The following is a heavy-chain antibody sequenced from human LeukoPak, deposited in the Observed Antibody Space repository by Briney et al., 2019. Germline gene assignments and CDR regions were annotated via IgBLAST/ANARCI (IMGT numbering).Heavy chain of an antibody. Sequence: SVNVSCKASGGTFSSYAISWVRQAPGQGLEWMGGIIPIFGTANYAQKFQGRVTITADESTSTAYMELSSLRSEDTAVYYCAGGVLGYCSSTSCRYYYYYYMDVWGKGTTVTVSS. J-gene: IGHJ6*03. D-gene: IGHD2-2*01. CDR2: IIPIFGTA. V-gene: IGHV1-69*01. CDR1: GGTFSSYA. CDR3: AGGVLGYCSSTSCRYYYYYYMDV.